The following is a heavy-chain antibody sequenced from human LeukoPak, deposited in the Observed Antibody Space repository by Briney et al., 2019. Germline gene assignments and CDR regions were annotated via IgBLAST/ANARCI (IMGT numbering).Heavy chain of an antibody. CDR2: IIPIFGTA. Sequence: SVKVSCKASGYTFTSYGISWVRQAPGQGLEWMGGIIPIFGTANYAQKFQGRVTITADESTSTAYMELSSLRSEDTAVYYCARGLDRNYAYFDYWGQGTLVTVSS. CDR1: GYTFTSYG. J-gene: IGHJ4*02. CDR3: ARGLDRNYAYFDY. D-gene: IGHD1-14*01. V-gene: IGHV1-69*13.